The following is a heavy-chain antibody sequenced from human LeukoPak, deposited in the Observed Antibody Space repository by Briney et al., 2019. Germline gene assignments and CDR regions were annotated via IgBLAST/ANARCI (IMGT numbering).Heavy chain of an antibody. J-gene: IGHJ4*02. Sequence: GGSLRLPCSVSGFTFSTYVMHWVRQAPGKGLEYVSAISSNGDNTYYAGSVKGRFTISRDNSKNTLYLQMSSLRADDTDVYYCVRGTGYWGQGTLVTVSS. V-gene: IGHV3-64D*06. CDR1: GFTFSTYV. CDR2: ISSNGDNT. CDR3: VRGTGY.